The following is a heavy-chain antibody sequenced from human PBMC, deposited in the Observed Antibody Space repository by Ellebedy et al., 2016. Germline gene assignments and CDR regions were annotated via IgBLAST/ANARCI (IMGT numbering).Heavy chain of an antibody. CDR3: ASDGVGVIPGDAFDI. Sequence: GESLKISXAASGFTVNDNYMSWVRQAPGKGLEWVSNIYSGGGGSTFYADSVKGRFTISRDDAQTSLYLQMNSLRAEDTAVYYCASDGVGVIPGDAFDIWGQGTMVTVSS. J-gene: IGHJ3*02. CDR1: GFTVNDNY. D-gene: IGHD3-16*02. CDR2: IYSGGGGST. V-gene: IGHV3-66*01.